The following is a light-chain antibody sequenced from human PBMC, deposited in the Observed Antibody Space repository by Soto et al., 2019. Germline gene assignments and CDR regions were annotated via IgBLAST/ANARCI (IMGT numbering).Light chain of an antibody. Sequence: IIVAEAPTTLSGSSGGRGTLSRRASQSVSSNLAWYQQKPGQAPRLLIYGASTRATGIPARFSGSGSRTEFTLTISSLQSEDFAVYYCQQYNNWLTWTFGQGTKVDIK. V-gene: IGKV3-15*01. CDR3: QQYNNWLTWT. CDR1: QSVSSN. J-gene: IGKJ1*01. CDR2: GAS.